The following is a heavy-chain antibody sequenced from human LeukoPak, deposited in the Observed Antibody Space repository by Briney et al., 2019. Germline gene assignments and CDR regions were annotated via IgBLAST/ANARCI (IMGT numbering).Heavy chain of an antibody. Sequence: TGGPLRLSCAASGFTFSSYSMNWVRQAPGKGLEWVSSISSSSSYIYYADSVKGRFTISRDNAKNSLYLQMNSLRAEDTAVYYCAREGDYYGSGSYFNHDAFDIWGQGTMVTVSS. CDR3: AREGDYYGSGSYFNHDAFDI. CDR1: GFTFSSYS. D-gene: IGHD3-10*01. V-gene: IGHV3-21*01. CDR2: ISSSSSYI. J-gene: IGHJ3*02.